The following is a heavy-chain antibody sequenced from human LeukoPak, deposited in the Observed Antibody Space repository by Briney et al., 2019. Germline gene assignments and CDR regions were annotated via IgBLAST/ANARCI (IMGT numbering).Heavy chain of an antibody. Sequence: GGSLRLSCAASGFTFSSYSMNWVRQAPGKGLEWVSSISSSSSYIYYADSVKGRFTISRDNSKNTLYLQMNSLRAEDTAVYYCAKDRPPYYYDSSGYPDYWGQGTLVTVSS. D-gene: IGHD3-22*01. V-gene: IGHV3-21*04. CDR1: GFTFSSYS. CDR3: AKDRPPYYYDSSGYPDY. CDR2: ISSSSSYI. J-gene: IGHJ4*02.